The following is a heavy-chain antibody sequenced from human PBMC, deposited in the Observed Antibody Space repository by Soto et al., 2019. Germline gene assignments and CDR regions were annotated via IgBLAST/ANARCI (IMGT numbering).Heavy chain of an antibody. CDR2: ISYDGSNK. V-gene: IGHV3-30*18. CDR1: GFTFSSYG. Sequence: QVQLVESGGGVVQPGRSLRLSCAASGFTFSSYGMHWVRQAPGKGLEWVAVISYDGSNKYYADSVKGRFTISSDNSKNTLYLQMNSLRAEETAIYYCAKERMEQYQLLPFFDYWGQGTLVTVSS. J-gene: IGHJ4*02. CDR3: AKERMEQYQLLPFFDY. D-gene: IGHD2-2*01.